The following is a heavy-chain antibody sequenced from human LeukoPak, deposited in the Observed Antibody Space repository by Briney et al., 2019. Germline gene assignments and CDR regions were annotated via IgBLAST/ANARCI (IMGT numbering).Heavy chain of an antibody. D-gene: IGHD3-10*01. Sequence: GGSLRLSCAASGFTFSSYAMHWVRQAPGKGLEWVAVISYDGSNKYYADSVKGRFTISRDNSKNTLYLQMNSLRAEDTAVYYCARDGYYGSGSYYNGVFDYWGQGTLVTVSS. CDR3: ARDGYYGSGSYYNGVFDY. CDR1: GFTFSSYA. J-gene: IGHJ4*02. V-gene: IGHV3-30*04. CDR2: ISYDGSNK.